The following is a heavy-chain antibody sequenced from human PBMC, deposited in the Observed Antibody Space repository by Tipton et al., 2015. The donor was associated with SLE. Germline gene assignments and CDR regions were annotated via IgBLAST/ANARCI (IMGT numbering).Heavy chain of an antibody. Sequence: TLSLTCTVSGASVSSFCWNWIRQSPGKGLEWFGCVCNSGSANYDPSLKSRGTISVDTSRNHFSLELTCGTAADTAVYYCARQRLRLLSPLDSWGQGTTVTVSS. D-gene: IGHD3-16*01. CDR1: GASVSSFC. V-gene: IGHV4-59*08. J-gene: IGHJ6*02. CDR2: VCNSGSA. CDR3: ARQRLRLLSPLDS.